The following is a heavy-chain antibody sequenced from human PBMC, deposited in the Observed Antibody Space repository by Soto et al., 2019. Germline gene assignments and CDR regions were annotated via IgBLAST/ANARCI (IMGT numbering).Heavy chain of an antibody. D-gene: IGHD6-13*01. J-gene: IGHJ4*02. CDR3: TSSLAAAGSLDFDY. CDR1: GFTFGDYA. Sequence: GGSLRLSCTASGFTFGDYAMSWFRQAPGKGLEWVGFIRSKAYGGTTEYAASVKGRFTISRDDSKSIAYLQMNSLKTEDTAVYYCTSSLAAAGSLDFDYWGQGTPVTVSS. V-gene: IGHV3-49*03. CDR2: IRSKAYGGTT.